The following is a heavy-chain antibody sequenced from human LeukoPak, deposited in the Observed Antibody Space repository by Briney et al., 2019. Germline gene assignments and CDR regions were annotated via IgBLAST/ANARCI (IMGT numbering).Heavy chain of an antibody. Sequence: SETLSLTCTVSGGSISSSSYYWGWIRQPPGKGLEWIGSIYYSGSTYYNPSLKSRVTISVDTSKNQFSLKLSSVTAADTAVYYCARGKVRATFDPWGQGTLVTVSS. D-gene: IGHD1-26*01. CDR3: ARGKVRATFDP. CDR1: GGSISSSSYY. J-gene: IGHJ5*02. CDR2: IYYSGST. V-gene: IGHV4-39*07.